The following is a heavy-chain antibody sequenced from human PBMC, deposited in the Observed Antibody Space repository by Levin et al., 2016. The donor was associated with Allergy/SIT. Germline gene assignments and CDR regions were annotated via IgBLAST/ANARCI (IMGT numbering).Heavy chain of an antibody. Sequence: RQAPGKGLEYIGCIYYSGSTHYKSSLESRVTISVDTSKNHFSLKLTSVTAADTAVYYCARLYGEIPTIWMSPYYFDSWGLGTLVTVSS. V-gene: IGHV4-39*02. CDR3: ARLYGEIPTIWMSPYYFDS. CDR2: IYYSGST. D-gene: IGHD5-24*01. J-gene: IGHJ4*02.